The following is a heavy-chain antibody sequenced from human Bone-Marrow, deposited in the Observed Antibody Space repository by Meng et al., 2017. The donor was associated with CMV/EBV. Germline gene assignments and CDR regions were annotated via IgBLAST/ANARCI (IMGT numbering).Heavy chain of an antibody. CDR2: IRGKAYGATT. Sequence: GGSLRLSCSASGFTFDDYALSWVRQAPEKGLEWVGFIRGKAYGATTVYAASVRGRFTISRDDSKSVAYLHMNSLKTEDTAVYYCAREGVIVGAGSRWYFDLWGRGTLVTVSS. CDR3: AREGVIVGAGSRWYFDL. D-gene: IGHD1-26*01. J-gene: IGHJ2*01. CDR1: GFTFDDYA. V-gene: IGHV3-49*04.